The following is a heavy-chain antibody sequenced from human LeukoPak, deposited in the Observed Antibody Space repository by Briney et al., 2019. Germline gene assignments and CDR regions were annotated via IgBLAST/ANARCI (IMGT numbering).Heavy chain of an antibody. Sequence: SETLSLTCAVSGYSISSGYYCGWIRQPPGQGLEWIGSIYHSGSTYYNPSLKSRVTISVDTSKNQFSLKLSSVTAADTAVYYCARHEYSRSIDYWGQGTLVTVSS. D-gene: IGHD6-6*01. CDR1: GYSISSGYY. CDR3: ARHEYSRSIDY. V-gene: IGHV4-38-2*01. J-gene: IGHJ4*02. CDR2: IYHSGST.